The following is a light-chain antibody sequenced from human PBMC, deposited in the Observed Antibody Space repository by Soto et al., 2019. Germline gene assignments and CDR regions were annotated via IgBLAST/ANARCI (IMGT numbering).Light chain of an antibody. CDR3: AAWDDSLDGHWV. CDR2: NNN. V-gene: IGLV1-44*01. Sequence: QPVLTQPPSASGTPGQRVTISCSGSSSNIGSNTVHWYQHIPGTAPKLLINNNNQRPSGVPDRISGSKSGTSASLAISGLQPEDEADYYCAAWDDSLDGHWVFGGGTKLTVL. CDR1: SSNIGSNT. J-gene: IGLJ3*02.